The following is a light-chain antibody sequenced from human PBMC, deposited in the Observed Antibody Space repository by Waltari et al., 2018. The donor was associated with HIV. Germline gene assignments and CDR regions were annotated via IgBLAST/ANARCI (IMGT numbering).Light chain of an antibody. CDR3: AAWDDSLSGYV. CDR1: SSKIGSNY. J-gene: IGLJ1*01. Sequence: QSVLTQPPSASGTPGQRVTISCSGGSSKIGSNYVFWYQLLPGTAPKLLFYRNDQRPSGVPDRLSGSKSGTSASLAISGLRSEDEADYYCAAWDDSLSGYVFGTGTKVTVL. CDR2: RND. V-gene: IGLV1-47*01.